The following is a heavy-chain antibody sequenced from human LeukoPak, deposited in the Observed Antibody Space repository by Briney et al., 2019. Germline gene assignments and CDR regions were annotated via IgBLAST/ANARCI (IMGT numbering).Heavy chain of an antibody. D-gene: IGHD5-18*01. CDR1: GGSISSYY. J-gene: IGHJ6*03. CDR2: IYTTGST. Sequence: SETLSLTCTVSGGSISSYYWTWIRQPAGKGLEWIGRIYTTGSTNYNPSLKSRVTMSVDTSENQFSLKLSSVTAADTAVYYCARTTEGGYTYGYFYYYYMDVWGKGTTVTISS. CDR3: ARTTEGGYTYGYFYYYYMDV. V-gene: IGHV4-4*07.